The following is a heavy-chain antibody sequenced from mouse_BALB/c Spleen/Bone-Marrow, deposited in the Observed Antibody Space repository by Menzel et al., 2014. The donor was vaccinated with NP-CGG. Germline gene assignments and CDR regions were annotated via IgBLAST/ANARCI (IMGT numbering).Heavy chain of an antibody. V-gene: IGHV1-14*01. CDR1: GYTFTSYV. J-gene: IGHJ1*01. Sequence: EVQLQQSGPDLVKPGASVKMSCTASGYTFTSYVMHWVKQKPGQGLEWIGYINPYNDGTKYNEKFKGKATLTSDKSPSTAYMELRSLTSEDSAVYFCARSLYGYDWYFDVWGAGTTVTVSS. CDR2: INPYNDGT. D-gene: IGHD2-2*01. CDR3: ARSLYGYDWYFDV.